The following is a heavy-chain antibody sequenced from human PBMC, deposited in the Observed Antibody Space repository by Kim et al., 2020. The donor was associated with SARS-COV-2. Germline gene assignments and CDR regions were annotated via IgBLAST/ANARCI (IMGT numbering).Heavy chain of an antibody. D-gene: IGHD3-10*01. V-gene: IGHV6-1*01. Sequence: DYAVSVKSRITINPDTSKNQFSLQLNSVTPEDTAVYYCARDGSGYYGMDVWGQGTTVTVSS. J-gene: IGHJ6*02. CDR3: ARDGSGYYGMDV.